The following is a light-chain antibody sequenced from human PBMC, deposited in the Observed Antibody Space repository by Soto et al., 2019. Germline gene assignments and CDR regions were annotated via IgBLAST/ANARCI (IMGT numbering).Light chain of an antibody. CDR3: LLSYRGPYVV. J-gene: IGLJ2*01. CDR2: DTS. V-gene: IGLV7-46*01. Sequence: QTVVTQEPSLTVSPGGTVTLTCGSSTGAVTSGHYPYWFQQKPGQAPRTLIYDTSNKHSWTPARFSGSLLGGKAALTLSGAQPEDEAEYYCLLSYRGPYVVFGGGTKLTVL. CDR1: TGAVTSGHY.